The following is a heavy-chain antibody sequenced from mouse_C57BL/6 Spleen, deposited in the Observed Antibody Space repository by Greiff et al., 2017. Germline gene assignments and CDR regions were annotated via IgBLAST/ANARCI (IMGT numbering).Heavy chain of an antibody. CDR1: GYTFTGYW. D-gene: IGHD1-1*01. Sequence: QVQLQQPGAELMMPGASVKLSCKASGYTFTGYWIEWVKQRPGHGLEWIGEISPGSGCTNYNEKFKGKATFTADTSSNTAYLQLSSLTTEDSAIFYCARGTAVGARCWYFDDWGTGTTVTVSS. CDR3: ARGTAVGARCWYFDD. V-gene: IGHV1-9*01. J-gene: IGHJ1*03. CDR2: ISPGSGCT.